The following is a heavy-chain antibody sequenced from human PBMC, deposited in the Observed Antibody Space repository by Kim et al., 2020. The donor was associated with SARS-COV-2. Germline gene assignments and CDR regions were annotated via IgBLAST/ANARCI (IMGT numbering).Heavy chain of an antibody. J-gene: IGHJ6*02. D-gene: IGHD3-10*01. CDR3: AKALLRGVNYYYYGMDV. Sequence: VKGRFTISRCNSQNTMYLQMNSLRPEDTALFYCAKALLRGVNYYYYGMDVWGQGTTVTVSS. V-gene: IGHV3-30*02.